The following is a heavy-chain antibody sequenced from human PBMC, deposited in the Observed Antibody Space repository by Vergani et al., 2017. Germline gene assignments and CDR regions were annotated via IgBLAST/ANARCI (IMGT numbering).Heavy chain of an antibody. Sequence: EVQLLESGGDLVQPGGSLRLSCAASGFTFNHYAMNWVRQAPGKGLEWVSGISGSGGSTYYAGSVKGRFTISRDSSKNTLYLQMNSLSAEDTAVYYCAKANPRNSGYNYLYYYHAMDVWGQGTTVTVSS. CDR2: ISGSGGST. J-gene: IGHJ6*02. CDR1: GFTFNHYA. D-gene: IGHD5-12*01. CDR3: AKANPRNSGYNYLYYYHAMDV. V-gene: IGHV3-23*01.